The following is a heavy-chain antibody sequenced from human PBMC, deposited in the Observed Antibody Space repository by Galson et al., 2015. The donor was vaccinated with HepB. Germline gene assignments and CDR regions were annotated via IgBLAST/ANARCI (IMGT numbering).Heavy chain of an antibody. V-gene: IGHV1-18*01. CDR3: ARISLRFGELYYYYGMDV. J-gene: IGHJ6*02. Sequence: SVKVSCKASGYTFTSYGISWVRQAPGQGLEWMGWISAYNGNTNYAQKLQGRVTMTTDTSTSTAYMELRSLRSDDTAVYYCARISLRFGELYYYYGMDVWGQGTTVTVSS. CDR1: GYTFTSYG. D-gene: IGHD3-10*01. CDR2: ISAYNGNT.